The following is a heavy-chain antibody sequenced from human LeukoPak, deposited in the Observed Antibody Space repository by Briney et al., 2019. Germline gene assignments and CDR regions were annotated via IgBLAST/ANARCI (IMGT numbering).Heavy chain of an antibody. CDR1: GFTFDDYA. J-gene: IGHJ3*02. CDR2: ISWNSGGI. CDR3: AKDTMVRGVINDAFDI. D-gene: IGHD3-10*01. V-gene: IGHV3-9*01. Sequence: GGSLRLSCAASGFTFDDYAMHWVRQAPGKGLEWVSGISWNSGGIGYADSVKGRFTISRDSAKNSLYLQMNSLRAEDTALYYCAKDTMVRGVINDAFDIWGQGTMVTVSS.